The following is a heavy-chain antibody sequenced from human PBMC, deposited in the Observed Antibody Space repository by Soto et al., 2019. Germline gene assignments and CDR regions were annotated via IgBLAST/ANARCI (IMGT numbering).Heavy chain of an antibody. J-gene: IGHJ4*02. CDR1: GGSISSSSYY. V-gene: IGHV4-39*01. Sequence: SETLSLTCTVSGGSISSSSYYWGWIRQPPGKGLEWIGSIYYSGCTYYNPSLQSRVTISVDTSKNQFSLKLRSVTAADTAVYYCARLDLPAAGTMWEVGGPIDYWGQGTLVTVSS. CDR3: ARLDLPAAGTMWEVGGPIDY. CDR2: IYYSGCT. D-gene: IGHD6-25*01.